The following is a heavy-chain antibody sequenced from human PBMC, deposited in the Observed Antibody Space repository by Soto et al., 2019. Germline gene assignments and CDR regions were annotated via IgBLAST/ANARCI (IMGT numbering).Heavy chain of an antibody. V-gene: IGHV3-9*01. CDR2: ISWNSGSI. J-gene: IGHJ4*02. Sequence: GGSLRLSCAASGFTFDDYAMHWVRQAPGKGLEWVSGISWNSGSIGYADSVKGRFTISRDNAKNSLYLQMNSLRAEDTALYYCAKSHIVLMVYAGWFDYWGQGTLVTVSS. CDR1: GFTFDDYA. CDR3: AKSHIVLMVYAGWFDY. D-gene: IGHD2-8*01.